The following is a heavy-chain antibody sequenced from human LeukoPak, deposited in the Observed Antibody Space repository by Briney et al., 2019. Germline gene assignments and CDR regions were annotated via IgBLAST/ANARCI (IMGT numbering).Heavy chain of an antibody. V-gene: IGHV4-34*01. J-gene: IGHJ4*02. CDR2: INHSGST. CDR3: ARGGAYCGGDCSKPFDY. CDR1: GGSFSGYY. D-gene: IGHD2-21*02. Sequence: SETLSLTCAVYGGSFSGYYWSWIRQPPGKGLEWIGEINHSGSTNYNPSLKSRVTISVDTSKNQFSLKLSSVTAADTAVYYCARGGAYCGGDCSKPFDYWGQGTLVTVSS.